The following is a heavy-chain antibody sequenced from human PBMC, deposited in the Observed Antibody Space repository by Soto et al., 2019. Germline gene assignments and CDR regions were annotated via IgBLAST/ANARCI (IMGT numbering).Heavy chain of an antibody. V-gene: IGHV3-53*01. D-gene: IGHD4-17*01. CDR3: ARVDYGDYGWYFDL. CDR2: IYSGGAT. J-gene: IGHJ2*01. Sequence: EVQLVESGGNLIQPGGSLRLSCAASGFTVTNKYMTWVRQAPGKGLEWVSLIYSGGATSYVDSVKGRFTISRDNSKDILHLQVNSLRAEDTAVYYCARVDYGDYGWYFDLWGRGTLVTVSS. CDR1: GFTVTNKY.